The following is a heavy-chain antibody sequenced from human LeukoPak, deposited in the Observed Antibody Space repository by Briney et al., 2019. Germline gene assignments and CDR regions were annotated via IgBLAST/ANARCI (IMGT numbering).Heavy chain of an antibody. V-gene: IGHV1-69*05. CDR3: AVGGYSYGTDDY. CDR1: GGTFSSYA. Sequence: SVKVSCKASGGTFSSYAISWVRQAPGQGLEWMGGIIPIFGTASYAQKFQGRVTITTDESTSTAYMELSSLRSEDTAVYYCAVGGYSYGTDDYWGQGTLVTVSS. CDR2: IIPIFGTA. D-gene: IGHD5-18*01. J-gene: IGHJ4*02.